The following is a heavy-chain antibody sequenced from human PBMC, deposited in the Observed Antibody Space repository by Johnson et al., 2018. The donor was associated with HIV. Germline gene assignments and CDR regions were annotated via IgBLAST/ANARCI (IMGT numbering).Heavy chain of an antibody. J-gene: IGHJ3*02. D-gene: IGHD3-3*01. CDR3: TRVPGDYDFWSGSSPDVAFDI. CDR1: GFTFSNAW. CDR2: IKSTTDGGTT. Sequence: VQLVESGGGLVKPGGSLPLSCAPSGFTFSNAWMSWVRHAPGKALVWVGCIKSTTDGGTTDYAAPVYGRLTIPRDVSKNTLYLQMNSLKTEDTAVYYCTRVPGDYDFWSGSSPDVAFDIWGQGTMVTVSS. V-gene: IGHV3-15*01.